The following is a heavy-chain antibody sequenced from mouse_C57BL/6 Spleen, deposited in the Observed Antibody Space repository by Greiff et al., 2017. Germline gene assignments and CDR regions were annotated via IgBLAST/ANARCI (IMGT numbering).Heavy chain of an antibody. CDR1: GYSITSGYY. CDR3: ARERDGSSYDWYFDV. Sequence: ESGPGLVEPSQSLSLTCSVTGYSITSGYYWNWIRQFPGNKLEWMGYISYDGSNNYNPSLKNRISITRDTSKNQFFLKLNSVTTEDTATYYCARERDGSSYDWYFDVWGTGTTVTVSS. CDR2: ISYDGSN. J-gene: IGHJ1*03. D-gene: IGHD1-1*01. V-gene: IGHV3-6*01.